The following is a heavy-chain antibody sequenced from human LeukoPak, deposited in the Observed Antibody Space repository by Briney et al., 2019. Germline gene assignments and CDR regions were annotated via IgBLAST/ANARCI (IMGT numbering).Heavy chain of an antibody. V-gene: IGHV3-30*18. Sequence: GGSLRLSCAASVFTFYNYGIHCVRQGPRKRLECLSVISPDGYGHYSDSVKGRFTVSRDNSIKTLYLQMKSLRTDDSAMYYCTKGGGISYSPLDTWGAGTLVTVSP. CDR1: VFTFYNYG. CDR2: ISPDGYGH. J-gene: IGHJ5*02. CDR3: TKGGGISYSPLDT. D-gene: IGHD1-26*01.